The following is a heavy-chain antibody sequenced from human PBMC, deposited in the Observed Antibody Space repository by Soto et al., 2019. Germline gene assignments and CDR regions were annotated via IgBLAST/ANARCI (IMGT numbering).Heavy chain of an antibody. CDR3: ARDLYSSSPHDAFDI. Sequence: SVKVSCKASGGTFSSYTISWVRQAPGQGLEWMGRIIPILGIANYAQKFQGRVTITADKSTSTAYMELSSLRSEDTAVYYCARDLYSSSPHDAFDIWGQGTMVTVSS. V-gene: IGHV1-69*04. J-gene: IGHJ3*02. CDR2: IIPILGIA. CDR1: GGTFSSYT. D-gene: IGHD6-6*01.